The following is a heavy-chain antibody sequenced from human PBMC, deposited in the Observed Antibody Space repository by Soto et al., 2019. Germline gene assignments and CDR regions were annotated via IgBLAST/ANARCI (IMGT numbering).Heavy chain of an antibody. CDR1: GYFFTSYS. CDR2: INPSVGST. Sequence: VQLAQSGAEVKKPGASVKVSCKASGYFFTSYSMHWVRQAPGQGHEWMGMINPSVGSTNYAQRFQGRVTMTRDTSTNTVYMELSSLRSEDTAVYYCARDSAGRDDFVSSGDFDYWGQGTLVTVSS. D-gene: IGHD2-15*01. CDR3: ARDSAGRDDFVSSGDFDY. J-gene: IGHJ4*02. V-gene: IGHV1-46*01.